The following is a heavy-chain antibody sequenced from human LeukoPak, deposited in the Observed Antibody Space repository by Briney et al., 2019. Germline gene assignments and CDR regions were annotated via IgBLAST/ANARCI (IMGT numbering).Heavy chain of an antibody. Sequence: PGGSLRLSCAASGFTFSSYGMHWVRQAPGKGLEWVAFIRYDGSNKYYADSVKGRFTISRDNSKNTLYLQMNSLRAEDTAVYYCAKPGVEDYYDSSGYPTHFDYWGQGTLVTVSS. D-gene: IGHD3-22*01. CDR1: GFTFSSYG. CDR3: AKPGVEDYYDSSGYPTHFDY. J-gene: IGHJ4*02. V-gene: IGHV3-30*02. CDR2: IRYDGSNK.